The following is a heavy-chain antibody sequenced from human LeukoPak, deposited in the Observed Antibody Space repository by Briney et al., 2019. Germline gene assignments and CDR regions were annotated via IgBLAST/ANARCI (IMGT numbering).Heavy chain of an antibody. J-gene: IGHJ4*02. D-gene: IGHD2-21*01. Sequence: SSETLSLTCTVSGGSISTYYWSWIRQPPGKGLEWIGHIYNSGSTNYSPSLKSRVTISVDTSKTQFSLNLSSVTAADTAVYYCARGFYSASSFDYWGQGTLVTVSS. CDR3: ARGFYSASSFDY. CDR1: GGSISTYY. V-gene: IGHV4-59*01. CDR2: IYNSGST.